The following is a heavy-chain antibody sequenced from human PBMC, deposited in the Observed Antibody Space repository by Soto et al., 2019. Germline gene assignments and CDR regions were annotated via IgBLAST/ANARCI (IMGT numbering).Heavy chain of an antibody. CDR1: GYTFTSYG. CDR3: ARDLLGYSSGWDFDY. D-gene: IGHD6-19*01. V-gene: IGHV1-18*01. CDR2: ISAYNGNT. Sequence: QVQLVQSGAEVKKPGASVKVSCKASGYTFTSYGISWVRQAPGQGLEWMGWISAYNGNTNYAQKLQGRVTMTTDTSXXTAYMELRSLRSDVTAVYYCARDLLGYSSGWDFDYWGQGTLVTVSS. J-gene: IGHJ4*02.